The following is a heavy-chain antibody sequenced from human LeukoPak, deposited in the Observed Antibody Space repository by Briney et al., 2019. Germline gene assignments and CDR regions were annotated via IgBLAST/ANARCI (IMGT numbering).Heavy chain of an antibody. V-gene: IGHV3-30*02. CDR1: GFTFSSYG. D-gene: IGHD3/OR15-3a*01. CDR3: ATRGTG. CDR2: IRHDGSNK. J-gene: IGHJ4*02. Sequence: AGGSLRLSCAASGFTFSSYGMHWVRQAPGKGLEWVAFIRHDGSNKYYADSVKGRFTISRDNSKNTLYLQMNSLRAEDTAVYYCATRGTGWGQGTLVIVSS.